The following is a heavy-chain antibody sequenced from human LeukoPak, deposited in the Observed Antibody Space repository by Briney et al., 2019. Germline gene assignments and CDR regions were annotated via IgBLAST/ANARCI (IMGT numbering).Heavy chain of an antibody. CDR1: GGSASSGSYY. CDR2: IYYSGST. CDR3: ARGYSSGFVLVDDAFDI. V-gene: IGHV4-61*01. Sequence: SETLSLTCTVSGGSASSGSYYWSWIRQPPGKGLEWIGYIYYSGSTNYNPSLKSRVTISVDTSKNQFSLKLSSVTAADTAVYYCARGYSSGFVLVDDAFDIWGQGTMVTVSS. J-gene: IGHJ3*02. D-gene: IGHD3-22*01.